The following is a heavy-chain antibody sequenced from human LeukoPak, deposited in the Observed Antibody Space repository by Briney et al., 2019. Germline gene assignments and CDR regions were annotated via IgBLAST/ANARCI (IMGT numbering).Heavy chain of an antibody. V-gene: IGHV4-30-4*08. CDR1: GGSISSGDYY. CDR2: INHSGST. J-gene: IGHJ3*02. D-gene: IGHD3-22*01. Sequence: PSQTLSLTCTVSGGSISSGDYYWSWIRQPPGKGLEWIGEINHSGSTNYNPSLKSRVTISVDTSKNQFSLKLSSVTAADTAVYYCARGGTPTYYYDSSGYDDAFDIWGQGTMVTVSS. CDR3: ARGGTPTYYYDSSGYDDAFDI.